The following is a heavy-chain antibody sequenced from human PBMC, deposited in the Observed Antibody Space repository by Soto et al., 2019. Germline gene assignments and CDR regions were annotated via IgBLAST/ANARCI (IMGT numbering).Heavy chain of an antibody. CDR1: GVPISSGGFY. V-gene: IGHV4-31*03. CDR2: IYNSGTT. Sequence: QVRLQESGPGLVRPSQTLSLTCNVSGVPISSGGFYWSWIRQHPGKGPEWIGYIYNSGTTFYNPSLGSRVTMSLDAAKNHFSLELRSVTVADTAVYYCAREPISTPRGVTQVDPWGQGTQVTVSS. D-gene: IGHD3-10*01. J-gene: IGHJ5*02. CDR3: AREPISTPRGVTQVDP.